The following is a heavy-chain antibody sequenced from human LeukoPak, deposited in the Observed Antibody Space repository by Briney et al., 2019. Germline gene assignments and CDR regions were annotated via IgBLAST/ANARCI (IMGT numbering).Heavy chain of an antibody. D-gene: IGHD4-23*01. CDR3: ARDRVVTRGGFGY. CDR1: GFAFSSYE. CDR2: ISSSGSTI. V-gene: IGHV3-48*03. J-gene: IGHJ4*02. Sequence: GGSLRLSCAASGFAFSSYEMNWVRQAPGKGLEWVSYISSSGSTIYYADSVKGRFTISRDNAKNSLYLQMNSLRAEDTAVYYCARDRVVTRGGFGYWGQGTLVTVSS.